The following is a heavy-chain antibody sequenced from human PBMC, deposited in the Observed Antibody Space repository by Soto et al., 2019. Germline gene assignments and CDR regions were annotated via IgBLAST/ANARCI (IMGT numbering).Heavy chain of an antibody. CDR2: IWYDGSNK. J-gene: IGHJ4*02. CDR3: AGDASSGCHPGDY. D-gene: IGHD6-19*01. Sequence: PGGSLRLSCAASGFTFSSYGMHWVRQAPGKGLEWVAVIWYDGSNKYYADSVKGRFTISRDNSKNTLYLQMNSLRAEDTAVYYCAGDASSGCHPGDYWGQGTLVTVSS. V-gene: IGHV3-33*01. CDR1: GFTFSSYG.